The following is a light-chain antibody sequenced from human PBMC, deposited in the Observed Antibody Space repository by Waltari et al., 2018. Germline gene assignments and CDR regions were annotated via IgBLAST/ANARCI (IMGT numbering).Light chain of an antibody. J-gene: IGKJ4*01. CDR3: QSLGT. CDR2: DAS. CDR1: QSVSSY. Sequence: EIMLTQSPATLSLSPGERATLSCRASQSVSSYLAWYQQKPGQAPRLLIYDASNRATGIPARFSGSGSGTDFTLTISSLEPEDFAVYYCQSLGTFGGGTKVEIK. V-gene: IGKV3-11*01.